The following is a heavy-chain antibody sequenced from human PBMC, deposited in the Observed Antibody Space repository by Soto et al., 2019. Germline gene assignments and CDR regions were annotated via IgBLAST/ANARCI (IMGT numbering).Heavy chain of an antibody. CDR2: ISYDGSNK. J-gene: IGHJ6*02. CDR1: GFTFSSYA. D-gene: IGHD3-10*01. CDR3: ARDRGGNYYYGMDV. Sequence: QVQLVESGGGVVQPGRSLRLSCAASGFTFSSYAMHWVRQAPGKGLEWVAVISYDGSNKYYADSVKGRFTISRDNSKNTLYQQMNSLRAEDTAVYYCARDRGGNYYYGMDVWGQGTTVTVSS. V-gene: IGHV3-30-3*01.